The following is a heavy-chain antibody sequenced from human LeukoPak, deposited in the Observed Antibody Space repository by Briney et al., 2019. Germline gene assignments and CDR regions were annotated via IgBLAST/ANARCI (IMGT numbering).Heavy chain of an antibody. J-gene: IGHJ4*02. Sequence: GGSLRLSCAASGFTFSSYSMNWVRQAPGKGLEWVSSISSSSSYIYYADSVKGRFTISRDNAKNSLYLQMNSLRAEDTAVYYCARDRAPRRVGATVYYFDYWGQGTLVTVSS. D-gene: IGHD1-26*01. V-gene: IGHV3-21*01. CDR3: ARDRAPRRVGATVYYFDY. CDR2: ISSSSSYI. CDR1: GFTFSSYS.